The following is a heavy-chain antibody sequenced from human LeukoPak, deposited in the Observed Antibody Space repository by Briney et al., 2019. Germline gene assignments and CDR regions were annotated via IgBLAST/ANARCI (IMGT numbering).Heavy chain of an antibody. Sequence: SETLSLTCTVSGGSISSSSYYWGWHRPPPGQGLEWIGSIYYSGSTYYNPSLKSLVTISVDTSKNQFSLKLSSVTAADTAVYYCARGRDYFDPWGQGTLVTVSS. CDR3: ARGRDYFDP. D-gene: IGHD4-11*01. J-gene: IGHJ5*02. V-gene: IGHV4-39*07. CDR1: GGSISSSSYY. CDR2: IYYSGST.